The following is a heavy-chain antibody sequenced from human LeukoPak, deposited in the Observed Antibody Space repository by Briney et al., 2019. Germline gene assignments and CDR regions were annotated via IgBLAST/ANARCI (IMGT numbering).Heavy chain of an antibody. CDR1: GFTFSSYW. CDR3: AAGGTSFYYYMDV. J-gene: IGHJ6*03. CDR2: INSDGSST. D-gene: IGHD2-2*01. Sequence: PGRSLRLSCAASGFTFSSYWMHWVRHAPGKGLVWVSRINSDGSSTSYADSVKGRFTISRDNAKNTLYLQMNSLRAEDTAVYYCAAGGTSFYYYMDVWGKGTTVTVSS. V-gene: IGHV3-74*01.